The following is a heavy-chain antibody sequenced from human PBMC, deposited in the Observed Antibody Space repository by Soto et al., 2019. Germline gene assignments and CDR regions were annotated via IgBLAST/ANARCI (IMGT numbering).Heavy chain of an antibody. D-gene: IGHD4-17*01. CDR2: IYYSGST. CDR3: ARRYGAGFDY. J-gene: IGHJ4*02. V-gene: IGHV4-59*08. Sequence: QVQLQESGPGLVKPSETLSLTCTVSGGSISSYYWSWIPQPPGKGLEWIGYIYYSGSTNYNPSLKGRVTISVDTSENPFSLKLSSVTAADTAVYYCARRYGAGFDYGGQGTLVTVSS. CDR1: GGSISSYY.